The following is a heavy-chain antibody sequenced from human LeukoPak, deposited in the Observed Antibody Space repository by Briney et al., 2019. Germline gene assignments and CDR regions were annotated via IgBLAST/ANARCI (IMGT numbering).Heavy chain of an antibody. D-gene: IGHD1-1*01. CDR1: GFTFSSYG. J-gene: IGHJ4*02. CDR3: AKDHRRTNGGY. CDR2: ISYDGSNK. V-gene: IGHV3-30*18. Sequence: RSLRLSCAASGFTFSSYGMHWVRQAPGKGLEWVAVISYDGSNKYYADSVKGRFTISRDNTKNTLYLQMNSLRAEDTAVYYCAKDHRRTNGGYWGQGTLVTVSS.